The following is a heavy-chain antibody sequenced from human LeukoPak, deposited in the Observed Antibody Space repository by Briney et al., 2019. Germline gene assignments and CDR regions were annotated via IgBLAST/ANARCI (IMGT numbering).Heavy chain of an antibody. CDR3: ARLLYGDPDY. D-gene: IGHD4-17*01. CDR2: MNPNSGNT. Sequence: ASVKVSRKASGYTFTSYDINWVRQATGQGLEWMGWMNPNSGNTSYAQKFQGRVTMTRNTSISTAYMELSSLRSEDTAVYYCARLLYGDPDYWGQGTLVTVSS. V-gene: IGHV1-8*01. CDR1: GYTFTSYD. J-gene: IGHJ4*02.